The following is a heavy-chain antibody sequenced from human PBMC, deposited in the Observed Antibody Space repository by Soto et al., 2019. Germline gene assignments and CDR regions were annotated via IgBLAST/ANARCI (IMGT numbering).Heavy chain of an antibody. J-gene: IGHJ4*02. CDR1: GGSFSGYY. CDR2: INHSGST. D-gene: IGHD3-3*01. V-gene: IGHV4-34*01. Sequence: SETLSLTCAVYGGSFSGYYWSWIRQPPGKGLEWIGEINHSGSTNYNPSLKSRVTISVDTSKNQFSLKLSSVTAADTAVYYCARGPRITIFGVVIIGGAYFDYWGQGTLVTVSS. CDR3: ARGPRITIFGVVIIGGAYFDY.